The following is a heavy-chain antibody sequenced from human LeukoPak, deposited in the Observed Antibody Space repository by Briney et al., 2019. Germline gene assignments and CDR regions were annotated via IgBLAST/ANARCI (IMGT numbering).Heavy chain of an antibody. CDR2: ISGSGGST. Sequence: PGGSLRLSCAASGFTFSSYSMNWGRQAPGKGLEWVSAISGSGGSTYYADSVKGRFTISRDNSKNTLYLQMNSLRAEDTAVYYCAKDSLLWFGYRNWFDPWGQGTLVTVSS. CDR3: AKDSLLWFGYRNWFDP. CDR1: GFTFSSYS. V-gene: IGHV3-23*01. D-gene: IGHD3-10*01. J-gene: IGHJ5*02.